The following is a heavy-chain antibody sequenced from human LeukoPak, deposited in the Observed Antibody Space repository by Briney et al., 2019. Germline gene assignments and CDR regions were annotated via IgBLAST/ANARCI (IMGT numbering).Heavy chain of an antibody. D-gene: IGHD2-21*01. CDR3: ATVGVAVPTTMRYYYMHV. V-gene: IGHV4-59*01. J-gene: IGHJ6*03. CDR1: GGSICSYY. Sequence: PSETLSLTCTISGGSICSYYWSWIRQPPGKGLEWIGYIYDSGSTIYNASLKSRVTASIDRSKNKISLKLSFVTAADTAVYYCATVGVAVPTTMRYYYMHVWGKGTTVTVSS. CDR2: IYDSGST.